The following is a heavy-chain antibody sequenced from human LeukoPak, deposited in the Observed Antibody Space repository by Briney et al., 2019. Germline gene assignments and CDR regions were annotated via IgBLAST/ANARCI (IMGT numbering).Heavy chain of an antibody. CDR1: GGSISSGGYY. Sequence: SETLSLTCTVSGGSISSGGYYWSWIRQPAGKGLEWIGRVYTSGSTNYNPSLKSRVTISIDTSKNQFSLNLSSVTAADTAVYYCARLSVSLNAFDMWGQGTMVTVSS. V-gene: IGHV4-61*02. CDR2: VYTSGST. J-gene: IGHJ3*02. CDR3: ARLSVSLNAFDM.